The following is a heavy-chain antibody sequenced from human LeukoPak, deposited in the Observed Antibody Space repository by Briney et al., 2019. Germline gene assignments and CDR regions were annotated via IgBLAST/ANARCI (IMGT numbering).Heavy chain of an antibody. CDR1: GGSISSSSYY. CDR2: IYYSGIT. J-gene: IGHJ3*02. D-gene: IGHD5-18*01. Sequence: PSETLSLXCTVSGGSISSSSYYWDWNRQPPGNGLEWIGSIYYSGITYYNPSLKSRVTISVDTSKNQLSLKLSSVTAEDTAVYYCASWGYSYGPDAFDIWGQGTMVTVSS. CDR3: ASWGYSYGPDAFDI. V-gene: IGHV4-39*01.